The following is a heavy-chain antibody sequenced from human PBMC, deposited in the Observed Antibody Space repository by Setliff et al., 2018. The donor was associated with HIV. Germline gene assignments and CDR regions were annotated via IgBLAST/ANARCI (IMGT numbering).Heavy chain of an antibody. CDR1: GGSINSYY. CDR3: ARRMAAGTFGY. J-gene: IGHJ4*02. CDR2: IYSSGST. V-gene: IGHV4-4*07. D-gene: IGHD6-13*01. Sequence: SETLSLTCTVSGGSINSYYWSWIRQPAGKGLEWIGRIYSSGSTNYNPSLKSRVTMSVDTSKNQISLKLSSVTAADTAMYYCARRMAAGTFGYWGQGTLVTVAS.